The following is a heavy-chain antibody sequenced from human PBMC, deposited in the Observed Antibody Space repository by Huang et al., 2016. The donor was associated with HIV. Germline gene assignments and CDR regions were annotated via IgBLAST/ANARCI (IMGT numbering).Heavy chain of an antibody. D-gene: IGHD1-7*01. V-gene: IGHV3-7*01. CDR3: ATKTAGMDI. J-gene: IGHJ6*02. Sequence: VESGGCSVQPGGSIKLSCVGSTFTFGAYWMSWVRQPPGKGLEWVANIKQDESEKYYVDSVKGRFNISRDNARKVLFLEMDNLRVEDTAMYFCATKTAGMDIWGQGTTVTVSS. CDR2: IKQDESEK. CDR1: TFTFGAYW.